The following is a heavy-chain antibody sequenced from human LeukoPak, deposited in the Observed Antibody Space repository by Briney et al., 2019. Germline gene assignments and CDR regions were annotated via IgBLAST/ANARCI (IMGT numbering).Heavy chain of an antibody. D-gene: IGHD6-19*01. Sequence: GGSLRLSCAASGFTFSNYGMHWVRQAPGKGLEWVAIIWYDGSNKYYADSVTGRFTISRDNSKNTLYLQMNSLRAEDTAVYYCAKTQWLSPRDAFDIWGQGTMVTVSS. CDR2: IWYDGSNK. CDR1: GFTFSNYG. V-gene: IGHV3-30*02. J-gene: IGHJ3*02. CDR3: AKTQWLSPRDAFDI.